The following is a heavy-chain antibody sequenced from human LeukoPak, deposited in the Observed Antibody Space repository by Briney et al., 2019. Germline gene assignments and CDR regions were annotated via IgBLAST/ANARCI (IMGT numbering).Heavy chain of an antibody. CDR2: IYYSGST. CDR1: GGSISSYY. J-gene: IGHJ5*02. V-gene: IGHV4-59*12. Sequence: SETLSLTCTVSGGSISSYYWSWIRQPPGKGLEWIGYIYYSGSTNNNPSLESRITISMDTSKNQVSLRLSSVTAADTAVYYCARDESSAGFDPWGQGTLVTVSS. D-gene: IGHD3-10*01. CDR3: ARDESSAGFDP.